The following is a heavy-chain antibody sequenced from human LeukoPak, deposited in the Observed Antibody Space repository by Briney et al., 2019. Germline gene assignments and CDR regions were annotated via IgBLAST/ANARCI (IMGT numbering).Heavy chain of an antibody. D-gene: IGHD2-21*01. V-gene: IGHV3-53*04. CDR2: IYSGDNT. J-gene: IGHJ4*02. CDR1: GFTVSSHE. CDR3: ARSHPPENCGSVTCQLWGGFDY. Sequence: PVGLLRLSSAPYGFTVSSHEKHCGRRAPGKGLEWVSVIYSGDNTDYADSVRGRFTISTRNSENTLYLHMNSLTPEDTAVYYCARSHPPENCGSVTCQLWGGFDYWGQGSPVTVSS.